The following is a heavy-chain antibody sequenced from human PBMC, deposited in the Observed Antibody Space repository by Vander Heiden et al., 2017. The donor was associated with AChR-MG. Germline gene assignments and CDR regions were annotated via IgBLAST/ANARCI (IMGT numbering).Heavy chain of an antibody. CDR2: IIPIFGTA. V-gene: IGHV1-69*06. J-gene: IGHJ6*02. CDR1: GGTFSSYA. Sequence: QVQLVQSGAEVKKPGSSVKVSCKASGGTFSSYAISWVRQAPGQGLEWMGGIIPIFGTANYAQKFQGRVTITADKSTSTAYMELSSLRSEDTAVYYCAILHDFWSGYSSYYGMDVWGQGTTVTVSS. D-gene: IGHD3-3*01. CDR3: AILHDFWSGYSSYYGMDV.